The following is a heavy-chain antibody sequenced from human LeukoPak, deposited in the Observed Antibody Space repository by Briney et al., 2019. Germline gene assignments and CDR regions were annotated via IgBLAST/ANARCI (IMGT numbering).Heavy chain of an antibody. J-gene: IGHJ3*02. CDR2: IYSSGST. D-gene: IGHD2-15*01. CDR1: GLTVSSNY. CDR3: VKDRGGYCTGGNCYSDAFHI. V-gene: IGHV3-66*03. Sequence: PGGSLRLSCAASGLTVSSNYMSWVRQAPGKGLEWVSLIYSSGSTYYADSVKGRFTISRDNSKNTLYLQMSSLRVEDTAVYYCVKDRGGYCTGGNCYSDAFHIWGQGTMVTVSS.